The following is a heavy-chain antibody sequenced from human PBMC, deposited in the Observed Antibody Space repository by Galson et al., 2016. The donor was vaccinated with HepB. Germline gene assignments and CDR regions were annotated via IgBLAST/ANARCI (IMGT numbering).Heavy chain of an antibody. CDR2: IYSGGST. V-gene: IGHV3-53*01. Sequence: SLRLSCAASGFTVSSSYMSWVRQAPGKGLEWVSVIYSGGSTYYADSVKGRFTISRDNSKNTLYLQMNSLRAEDTAVYYCARGAYCSSNSCSSDYYYYMDVWGKGTTVTVSS. CDR1: GFTVSSSY. D-gene: IGHD2-2*01. J-gene: IGHJ6*03. CDR3: ARGAYCSSNSCSSDYYYYMDV.